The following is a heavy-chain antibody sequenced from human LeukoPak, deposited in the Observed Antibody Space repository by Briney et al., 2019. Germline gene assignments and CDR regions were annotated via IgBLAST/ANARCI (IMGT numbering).Heavy chain of an antibody. CDR3: AKGCAGDFPYFDS. CDR2: ISGSGVNI. V-gene: IGHV3-23*01. CDR1: GFTFSNYA. D-gene: IGHD2-21*02. J-gene: IGHJ4*02. Sequence: GGSLRLSCAASGFTFSNYAMSWVRQAPGKGLEWVSLISGSGVNIYYADTVKGRFAISRDNSKDTLYLQMNRLRAEDTAVYYCAKGCAGDFPYFDSWGQGTLVTVFS.